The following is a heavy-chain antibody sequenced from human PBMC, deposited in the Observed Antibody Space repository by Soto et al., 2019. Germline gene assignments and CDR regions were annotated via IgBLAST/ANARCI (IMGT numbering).Heavy chain of an antibody. Sequence: QVQLQQWGAGPLRPLETLSLTCGVSGGSFSGYYWAWIRQSPGKGLEWIGEINDRGSINYNPSLKSRVSISVATSKNHYSLHLRSVTAADTAVYSCARESHDILTGPPWVWYFDLWGRGTLVTVSS. V-gene: IGHV4-34*01. CDR3: ARESHDILTGPPWVWYFDL. D-gene: IGHD3-9*01. J-gene: IGHJ2*01. CDR1: GGSFSGYY. CDR2: INDRGSI.